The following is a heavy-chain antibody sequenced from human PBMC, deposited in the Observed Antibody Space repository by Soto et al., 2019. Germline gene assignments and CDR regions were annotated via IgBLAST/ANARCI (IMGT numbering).Heavy chain of an antibody. J-gene: IGHJ4*02. V-gene: IGHV1-2*02. D-gene: IGHD6-19*01. Sequence: ASVKVSCKASGYTVSGFYMHRVRQAPGQGLEWMGWINPNSGGTKSAEKFQGRVTMTRDTSISTAYMELSRLTSDDTAVYYCASAAVTGTAGLDFWGQGTQVTVSS. CDR3: ASAAVTGTAGLDF. CDR1: GYTVSGFY. CDR2: INPNSGGT.